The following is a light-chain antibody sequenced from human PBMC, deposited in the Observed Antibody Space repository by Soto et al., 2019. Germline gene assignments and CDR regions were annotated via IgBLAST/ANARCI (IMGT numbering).Light chain of an antibody. CDR3: QQYTNWPWT. V-gene: IGKV3-15*01. CDR1: QSVSAN. J-gene: IGKJ1*01. Sequence: EIVMTQSPAILSVSPGERATLSCRASQSVSANLAWYRQNPGQPPRLLIYGSSTRATGIPARFSGSGSGTEFTLTISSLQSEDCAVYYCQQYTNWPWTFGQVTKVEIK. CDR2: GSS.